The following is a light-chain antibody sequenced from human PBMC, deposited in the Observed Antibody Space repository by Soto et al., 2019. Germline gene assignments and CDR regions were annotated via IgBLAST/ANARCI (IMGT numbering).Light chain of an antibody. CDR2: DDR. Sequence: ELTQPPSVSVAPGQTARITCGGDNIGSRSVHWYQQKPGQAPVLVVYDDRDRPSGIPDRFSGSNSGNTATLTISRVEAGDEADFYCQVWISDHLVFGGGTKVTVL. J-gene: IGLJ3*02. CDR3: QVWISDHLV. CDR1: NIGSRS. V-gene: IGLV3-21*02.